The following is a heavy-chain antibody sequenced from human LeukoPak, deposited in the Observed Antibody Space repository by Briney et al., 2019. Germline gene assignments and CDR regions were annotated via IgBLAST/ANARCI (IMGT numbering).Heavy chain of an antibody. CDR1: GFTVSSNY. V-gene: IGHV3-53*01. Sequence: GGSLRLSCAASGFTVSSNYMSWVRQAPGKGLEWVSVIYSAGSTYYADSVKGRFTISRDNSKNTLYLQMNSLRAEDTAVYYCAREIPGSGGAFDIWGQGTMVTVFS. D-gene: IGHD6-19*01. CDR2: IYSAGST. CDR3: AREIPGSGGAFDI. J-gene: IGHJ3*02.